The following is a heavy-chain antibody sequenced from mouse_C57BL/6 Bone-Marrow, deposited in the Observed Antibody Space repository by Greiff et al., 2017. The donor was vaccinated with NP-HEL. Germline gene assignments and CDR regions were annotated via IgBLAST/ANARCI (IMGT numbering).Heavy chain of an antibody. Sequence: EVQVVESGGGLVKPGGSLKLSCAASGFTFSSYAMSWVRQTPEKRLEWVATISDGGSYTYYPDNVKGRFTISRDNAKNNLYLQMSHLKSEDTAMYYCARGYYGSRYWYFDVWGTGTTVTVSS. CDR2: ISDGGSYT. J-gene: IGHJ1*03. V-gene: IGHV5-4*01. D-gene: IGHD1-1*01. CDR1: GFTFSSYA. CDR3: ARGYYGSRYWYFDV.